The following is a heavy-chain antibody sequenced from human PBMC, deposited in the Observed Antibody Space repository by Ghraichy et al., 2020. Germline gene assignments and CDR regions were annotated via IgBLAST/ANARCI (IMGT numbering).Heavy chain of an antibody. CDR2: ISDSGGST. Sequence: GGSLRLSCAASGFTFSSYAMSWVRQAPGKGLEWVSAISDSGGSTYYADSVKGRFTISRDNSKNTLYLQMNSLRAEDTAVYYCAKVVRSSGGSCSLDYWGQGTPVTVSS. CDR3: AKVVRSSGGSCSLDY. D-gene: IGHD2-15*01. J-gene: IGHJ4*02. V-gene: IGHV3-23*01. CDR1: GFTFSSYA.